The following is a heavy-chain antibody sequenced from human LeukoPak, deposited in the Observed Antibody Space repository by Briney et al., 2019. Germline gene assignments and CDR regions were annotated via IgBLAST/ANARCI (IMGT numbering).Heavy chain of an antibody. CDR3: ARAQTLFWGFDGFDI. CDR2: VTSTNKI. V-gene: IGHV3-69-1*01. J-gene: IGHJ3*02. Sequence: GGSLRLSCVASGFTFSSHSINWVRQAPGKGLEWIATVTSTNKIHYADSVKGRFTISRDNAENSVYLQMNSLRDEDTAVYSCARAQTLFWGFDGFDIWGRGTKVTVSS. CDR1: GFTFSSHS. D-gene: IGHD3-16*01.